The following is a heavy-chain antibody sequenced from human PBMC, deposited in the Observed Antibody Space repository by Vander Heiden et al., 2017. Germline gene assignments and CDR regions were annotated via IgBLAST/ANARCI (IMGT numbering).Heavy chain of an antibody. D-gene: IGHD2-21*02. Sequence: EVQLVESGGGLIQPGGSLRLPCAASGFTVSNNSMSWVRQAPGKGLEWVSVIYSDGRTYYADSVKGRFTISRDNSKNTVYLQMNSLRAEDTAVYYCAGTLQNCGGDCYPTGYFDYWGQGTLVTVSS. CDR3: AGTLQNCGGDCYPTGYFDY. V-gene: IGHV3-53*01. CDR2: IYSDGRT. J-gene: IGHJ4*02. CDR1: GFTVSNNS.